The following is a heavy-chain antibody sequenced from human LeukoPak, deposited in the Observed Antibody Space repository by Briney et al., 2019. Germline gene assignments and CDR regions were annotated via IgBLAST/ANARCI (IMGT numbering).Heavy chain of an antibody. J-gene: IGHJ3*02. D-gene: IGHD2-2*01. CDR1: GGSISSGGYY. Sequence: PSQTLSLTCPVSGGSISSGGYYWSWIRQHPGKGLEWIGYIYYSGNAYYNPSLKSRVTISVDTSKNQFSLKLSSGTAADTAVYYCARTVVQDAFDIWGQGTMVTVSS. CDR2: IYYSGNA. V-gene: IGHV4-31*03. CDR3: ARTVVQDAFDI.